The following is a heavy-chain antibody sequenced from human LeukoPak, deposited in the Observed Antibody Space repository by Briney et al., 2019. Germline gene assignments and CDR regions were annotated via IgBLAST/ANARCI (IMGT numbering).Heavy chain of an antibody. CDR1: GFTFDDYG. Sequence: GSLRLSCAASGFTFDDYGMSWVRQAPGKGLEWVSGINWNGGSTGYADSVKGRFTISRDNAKNSLYLQMNSLRDEDTAVYYCARQSPPGTYYYDSSGPHAFDIWGQGTMVTVSS. J-gene: IGHJ3*02. CDR3: ARQSPPGTYYYDSSGPHAFDI. V-gene: IGHV3-20*04. CDR2: INWNGGST. D-gene: IGHD3-22*01.